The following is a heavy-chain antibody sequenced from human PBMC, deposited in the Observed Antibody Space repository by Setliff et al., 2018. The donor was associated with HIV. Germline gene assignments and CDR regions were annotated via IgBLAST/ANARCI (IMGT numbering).Heavy chain of an antibody. Sequence: GGSLRLSCAASGFTFSDYYISWIRQAPGKGLEWVSYIFSSGSGSTIYYADSVKGRFTISRDNAKNSLYLQMNRLRAEDTAVYYCARVRGRGYYTLLYYFDDWGQGTLVTVSS. D-gene: IGHD3-3*01. CDR1: GFTFSDYY. V-gene: IGHV3-11*01. J-gene: IGHJ4*02. CDR2: IFSSGSGSTI. CDR3: ARVRGRGYYTLLYYFDD.